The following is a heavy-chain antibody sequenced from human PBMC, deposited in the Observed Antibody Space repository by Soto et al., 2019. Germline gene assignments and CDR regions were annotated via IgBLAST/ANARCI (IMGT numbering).Heavy chain of an antibody. CDR1: GGSISSSSYY. J-gene: IGHJ4*02. V-gene: IGHV4-39*01. Sequence: SETLSLTCTVSGGSISSSSYYWGWIRQPPGKGLEWIGSIYYSGSTYYNPSLKSRVTISVDTSKNQFSLKLSSVTAADTAVYYCARHPKLRYVDYWGQGTLVTVSS. CDR2: IYYSGST. D-gene: IGHD4-17*01. CDR3: ARHPKLRYVDY.